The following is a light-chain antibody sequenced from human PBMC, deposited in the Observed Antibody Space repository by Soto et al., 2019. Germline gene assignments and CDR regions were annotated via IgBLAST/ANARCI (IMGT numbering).Light chain of an antibody. CDR2: AAS. J-gene: IGKJ1*01. CDR3: QQYYSYPRT. V-gene: IGKV1-8*01. CDR1: QGISSY. Sequence: AIRMTQSPSSFSASTGDRVTITCRASQGISSYLAWYQQKPGKAPKLLIYAASTLQSGVPSRFRGSVSGTDFTLNISGLQSEDFATYYCQQYYSYPRTFGQGTKVEIK.